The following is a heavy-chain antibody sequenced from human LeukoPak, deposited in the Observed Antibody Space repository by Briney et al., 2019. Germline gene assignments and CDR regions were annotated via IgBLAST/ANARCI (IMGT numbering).Heavy chain of an antibody. Sequence: GESLRVSCKGSGYSFTSYWIGWGRQRPGKGVEWVGIIYPGDSDTRYSPSFQGQVTISADKSISTAYLQWSSLKASDTAMNYCARSITAMENDYWGQGILVTVSS. CDR3: ARSITAMENDY. J-gene: IGHJ4*02. V-gene: IGHV5-51*03. CDR2: IYPGDSDT. D-gene: IGHD5-18*01. CDR1: GYSFTSYW.